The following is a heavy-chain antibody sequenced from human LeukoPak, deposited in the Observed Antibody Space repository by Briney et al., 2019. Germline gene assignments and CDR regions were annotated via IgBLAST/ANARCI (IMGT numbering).Heavy chain of an antibody. CDR1: GGSMSSYY. CDR3: ARHSRLGTIDY. D-gene: IGHD1-1*01. V-gene: IGHV4-59*08. Sequence: PSETLSLTCTVSGGSMSSYYWSWIRQPPGKGLEWIGYIYYSGSTNYNPSLKSRVTISVDTSKNQFSLKLSSVTAADTAVYYCARHSRLGTIDYWGQGTLVTVSS. CDR2: IYYSGST. J-gene: IGHJ4*02.